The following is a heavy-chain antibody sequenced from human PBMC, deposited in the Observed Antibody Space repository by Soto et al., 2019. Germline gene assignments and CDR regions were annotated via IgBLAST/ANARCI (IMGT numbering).Heavy chain of an antibody. Sequence: GGSLRLSCAASGFTFSSYGMHWVRQAPGKGLEWVAVISYDGSNKYYADSVKGRFTISRDNSKNTLYLQMNSLRAEDTAVYYCAKDGMLRSATVDYYYYYMDGWGKGTTVTVSS. J-gene: IGHJ6*03. CDR2: ISYDGSNK. D-gene: IGHD3-16*01. CDR1: GFTFSSYG. CDR3: AKDGMLRSATVDYYYYYMDG. V-gene: IGHV3-30*18.